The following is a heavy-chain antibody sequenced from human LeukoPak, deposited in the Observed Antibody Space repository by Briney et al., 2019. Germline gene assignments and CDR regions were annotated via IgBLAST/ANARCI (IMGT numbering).Heavy chain of an antibody. Sequence: GASVKVSCKASGYTFTGYYMHCVRQAPGQGREWMGIINPSGGSRSYAQKFHGRGTMTRDTSTSTVYMELSSLSSEDPAVYYCARDWRLRSRGEGYYYYMDVWGKGTTVTVSS. CDR3: ARDWRLRSRGEGYYYYMDV. CDR2: INPSGGSR. D-gene: IGHD5-12*01. J-gene: IGHJ6*03. V-gene: IGHV1-46*01. CDR1: GYTFTGYY.